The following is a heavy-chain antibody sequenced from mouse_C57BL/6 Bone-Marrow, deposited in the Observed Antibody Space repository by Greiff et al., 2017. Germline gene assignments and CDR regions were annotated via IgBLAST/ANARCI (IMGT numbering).Heavy chain of an antibody. CDR2: ISSGGSYT. CDR1: GFTFSSYG. J-gene: IGHJ2*01. V-gene: IGHV5-6*01. Sequence: EVQVVESGGDLVKPGGSLKLSCAASGFTFSSYGLSWVRQTPDKRLEWVATISSGGSYTDYPDSVKGRFTISRDNAKNTLYLQMSSLKSEDTAMYYCARPLVYYDYDVGYWGQGTTLTVSS. D-gene: IGHD2-4*01. CDR3: ARPLVYYDYDVGY.